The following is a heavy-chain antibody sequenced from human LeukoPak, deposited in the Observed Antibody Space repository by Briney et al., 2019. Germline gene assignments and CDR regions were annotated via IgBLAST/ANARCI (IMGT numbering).Heavy chain of an antibody. CDR2: TNHSGST. D-gene: IGHD6-13*01. Sequence: SETLSLTCAVYGGSFSGYYWSWIRQPPGKGLEWIGETNHSGSTNYNPSLKSRVTISVDTSKNQFSLKLTSVTAADTAVYYCARDSSSWGGFDYWGQGTLVTVSS. CDR1: GGSFSGYY. J-gene: IGHJ4*02. CDR3: ARDSSSWGGFDY. V-gene: IGHV4-34*01.